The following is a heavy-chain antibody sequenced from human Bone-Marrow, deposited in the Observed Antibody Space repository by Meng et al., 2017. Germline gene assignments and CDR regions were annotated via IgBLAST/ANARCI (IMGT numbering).Heavy chain of an antibody. D-gene: IGHD4-17*01. J-gene: IGHJ6*02. V-gene: IGHV3-30*01. CDR2: ISYDGSNK. CDR3: ASPLLYGDYVYGMDV. CDR1: GFTFSSYA. Sequence: GESLKISCAASGFTFSSYAMHWVRQAPGKGLEWVAVISYDGSNKYYADSVKVRFTISRDNSKNTLYLQMNSLRAEDTAVYYCASPLLYGDYVYGMDVWGQGTTVTVSS.